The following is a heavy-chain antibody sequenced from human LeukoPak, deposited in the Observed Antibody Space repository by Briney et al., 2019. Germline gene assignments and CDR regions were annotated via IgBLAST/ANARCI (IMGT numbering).Heavy chain of an antibody. Sequence: GASLRLSCAASGFTFSSYAMSWVCQAPGKGLEWVSAISGSGGSTYYADSVKGRFTISRDNSKNTPYLQMNSLRAEDTAVYYCAKGQTYDFWSGSPVWFDPWGQGTLVTVSS. CDR2: ISGSGGST. V-gene: IGHV3-23*01. CDR1: GFTFSSYA. D-gene: IGHD3-3*01. CDR3: AKGQTYDFWSGSPVWFDP. J-gene: IGHJ5*02.